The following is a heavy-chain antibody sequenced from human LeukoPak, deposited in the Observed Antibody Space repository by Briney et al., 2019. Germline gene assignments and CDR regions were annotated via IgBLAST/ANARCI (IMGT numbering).Heavy chain of an antibody. CDR2: INPNSGGT. CDR3: ARDAAGYQLPTDY. CDR1: GYTFTGYY. J-gene: IGHJ4*02. V-gene: IGHV1-2*02. D-gene: IGHD2-2*01. Sequence: ASVKVSCKASGYTFTGYYMRWVRQAPGQGLEWMGWINPNSGGTNYAQKFQGRVTMTRDTSISTAYMELSRLRSDDTAVYYCARDAAGYQLPTDYWGQGTLVTVSS.